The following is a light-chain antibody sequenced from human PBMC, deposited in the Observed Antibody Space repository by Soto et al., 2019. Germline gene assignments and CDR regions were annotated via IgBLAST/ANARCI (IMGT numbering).Light chain of an antibody. CDR2: GAS. V-gene: IGKV3D-20*02. Sequence: EIVLTQSPGTLSLSPGERATLSCRASQSVSSSYLAWYQQKPGQAPRLLIYGASNRATGIPDRFSGYGSGTDFTLTISRLEPEDFAVYYCQQRTNGLTFGGGTKVDIK. CDR1: QSVSSSY. CDR3: QQRTNGLT. J-gene: IGKJ4*01.